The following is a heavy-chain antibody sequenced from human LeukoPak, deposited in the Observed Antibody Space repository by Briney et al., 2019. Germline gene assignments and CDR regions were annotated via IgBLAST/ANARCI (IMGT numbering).Heavy chain of an antibody. V-gene: IGHV4-59*08. D-gene: IGHD1-26*01. J-gene: IGHJ4*02. CDR1: GGSISSYY. CDR3: AIRTYSGSYEDHFDY. Sequence: PSETLSLTCTVSGGSISSYYWSWIRQPPGKGLEWIGYIYYSGSTNYNPSLKSRVTISVDTSKNQFSLKLSSVTAADTAVYYCAIRTYSGSYEDHFDYWGQGTLVTVSS. CDR2: IYYSGST.